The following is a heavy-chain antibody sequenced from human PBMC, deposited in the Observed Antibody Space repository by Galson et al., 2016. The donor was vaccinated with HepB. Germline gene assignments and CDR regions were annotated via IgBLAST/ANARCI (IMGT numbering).Heavy chain of an antibody. J-gene: IGHJ3*02. Sequence: SLRLSCAAAEFSFSXXXMTXXXQAXXXGLXXVAXXXPDXXXIXXXDSVXGRFTIXRDNAKNSLXLQLNSLRAEDTAXXYCARDYPWGACDIWGHGTLVTVSS. CDR3: ARDYPWGACDI. D-gene: IGHD7-27*01. CDR1: EFSFSXXX. CDR2: XXPDXXXI. V-gene: IGHV3-7*03.